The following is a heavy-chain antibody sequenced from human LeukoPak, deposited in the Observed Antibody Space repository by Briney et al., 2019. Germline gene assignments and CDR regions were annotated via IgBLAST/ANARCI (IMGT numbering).Heavy chain of an antibody. CDR2: IHYSGDT. CDR1: GGSISSGDYY. D-gene: IGHD3-22*01. J-gene: IGHJ4*02. V-gene: IGHV4-31*03. Sequence: SQTLSLTCTVSGGSISSGDYYWSWIRQHPGKGLEWIGYIHYSGDTYYSPSFKSRLTISVDTSKNQFSLRLRSVTAADTAVYYCARVVAYDSTGYYLYYFDYWGQGTLVTVAA. CDR3: ARVVAYDSTGYYLYYFDY.